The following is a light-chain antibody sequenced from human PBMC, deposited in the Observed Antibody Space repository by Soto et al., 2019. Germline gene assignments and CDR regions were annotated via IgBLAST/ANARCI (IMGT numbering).Light chain of an antibody. Sequence: DIQMTQSPSSLSASVGDRVTITCRASQTISSYLNWYQQKTGKAPKVLIYSASSLRCGVPSRFSGGGSWTDFTLNISSLQPEDFACYYCQQSLITPYTFGLGTKQEIK. CDR3: QQSLITPYT. CDR2: SAS. J-gene: IGKJ2*01. CDR1: QTISSY. V-gene: IGKV1-39*01.